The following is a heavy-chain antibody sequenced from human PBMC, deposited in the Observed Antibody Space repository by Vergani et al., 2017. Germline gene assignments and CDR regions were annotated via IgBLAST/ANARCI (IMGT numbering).Heavy chain of an antibody. J-gene: IGHJ1*01. D-gene: IGHD1-1*01. Sequence: QVHLVESGGGVVQPGRSLRLSCVVSGFTSSYYGMHWVRQAPGKGREWVAGISYDGPQKYYADSVKGRFTITRDKSKSTLYLQMNSLRTEDTAVYYCATKSCGTPGCQIGYFREWGQGTLVTVSS. V-gene: IGHV3-30*03. CDR2: ISYDGPQK. CDR3: ATKSCGTPGCQIGYFRE. CDR1: GFTSSYYG.